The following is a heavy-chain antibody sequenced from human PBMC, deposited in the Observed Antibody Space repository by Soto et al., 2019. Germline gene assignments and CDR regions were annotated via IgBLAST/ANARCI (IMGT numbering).Heavy chain of an antibody. V-gene: IGHV3-23*01. D-gene: IGHD3-9*01. CDR1: GLTFSSYS. CDR3: ARVFGDWLLMEHLDH. J-gene: IGHJ4*02. CDR2: ISGSGDIT. Sequence: GGSLRLSCAASGLTFSSYSMSWVRQAPGKGLEWVSSISGSGDITHYADSVKGRFTISRDNSKNTLYLQLNSLRVEDTAVFYCARVFGDWLLMEHLDHWGQGTLVTVSS.